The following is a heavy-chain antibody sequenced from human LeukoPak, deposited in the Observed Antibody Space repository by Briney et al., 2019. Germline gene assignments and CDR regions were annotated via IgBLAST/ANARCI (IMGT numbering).Heavy chain of an antibody. Sequence: GGSLRLSCAASGFTFSSYAMHWVRQAPGKGLEWVAVISYDGSNKYYADSVKGRFTISRDNSKNTLYLQMNSLRAEDTAVYYCARDPNRGYCSGGSCYLPYYYYYYGMDVWGQGTTVTVSS. CDR3: ARDPNRGYCSGGSCYLPYYYYYYGMDV. CDR2: ISYDGSNK. CDR1: GFTFSSYA. J-gene: IGHJ6*02. V-gene: IGHV3-30-3*01. D-gene: IGHD2-15*01.